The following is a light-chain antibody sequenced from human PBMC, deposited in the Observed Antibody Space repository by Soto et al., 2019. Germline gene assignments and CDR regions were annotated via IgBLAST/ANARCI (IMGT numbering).Light chain of an antibody. CDR1: QSISSW. CDR3: QQYNYYPYT. V-gene: IGKV1-5*03. Sequence: DVQMTQSPSTLSASVEDRVTITCRASQSISSWLAWYQQKPGKAPKLLIYKASTLETGVPSRFGGSGFGTEFTLTISSLQPDDFATYYCQQYNYYPYTFGQGTKLEIK. CDR2: KAS. J-gene: IGKJ2*01.